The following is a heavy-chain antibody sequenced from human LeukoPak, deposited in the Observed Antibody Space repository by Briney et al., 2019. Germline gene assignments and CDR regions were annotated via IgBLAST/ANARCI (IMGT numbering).Heavy chain of an antibody. J-gene: IGHJ6*02. Sequence: TSETLSLTCTVSGGSISSGGYYWSWIRQHPGKGLEWFGYIYYSGSTYYNPSLKSRVTISVDTSKNQFSLKLSSVTAADTAVYYCARRSYYYYGMDVWGQGTTVTVSS. CDR3: ARRSYYYYGMDV. CDR2: IYYSGST. CDR1: GGSISSGGYY. V-gene: IGHV4-31*03.